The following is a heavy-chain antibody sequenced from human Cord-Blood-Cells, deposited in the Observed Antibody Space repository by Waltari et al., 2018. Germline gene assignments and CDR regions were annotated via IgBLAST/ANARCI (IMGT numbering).Heavy chain of an antibody. CDR1: GYTFTSYA. V-gene: IGHV1-3*01. D-gene: IGHD2-21*01. J-gene: IGHJ5*02. CDR2: SNAGNGNT. Sequence: QVQLVQSGAEVKKPGASVKVSCKASGYTFTSYAMHWVHQAPGQRLEWMGWSNAGNGNTKYSQKFQGRVTITRDTSASTAYMELSSLRSEDTAVYYCARALFSNIWRWFDPWGQGTLVTVSS. CDR3: ARALFSNIWRWFDP.